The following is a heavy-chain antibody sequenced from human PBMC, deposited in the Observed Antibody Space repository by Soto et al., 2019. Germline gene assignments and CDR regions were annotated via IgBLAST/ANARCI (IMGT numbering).Heavy chain of an antibody. D-gene: IGHD3-10*01. CDR1: GFTFTRYS. CDR3: AKDFKISGGHYGSLNYYYGMDV. Sequence: GGSLRLSCAASGFTFTRYSMNWVRQAPGKGLEWVSSISSTTNYIYYGDSMKGRFTISRDTSKSALYLQMNSLRPEDTAVYYCAKDFKISGGHYGSLNYYYGMDVWGQGTTVTVSS. V-gene: IGHV3-21*01. CDR2: ISSTTNYI. J-gene: IGHJ6*02.